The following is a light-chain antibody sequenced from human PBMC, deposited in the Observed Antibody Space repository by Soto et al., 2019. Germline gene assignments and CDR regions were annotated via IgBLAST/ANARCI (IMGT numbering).Light chain of an antibody. CDR2: GIS. J-gene: IGLJ1*01. V-gene: IGLV2-14*01. CDR1: SGDVGGYNY. Sequence: QSVLTQPASVSGSPGQSITISCTGTSGDVGGYNYVSWYQQHPGKAPKLVIHGISSRPSGVSERFSGSRSGNTASLTISGLKPEDEAYYFCSSYSNPATPCVFGTGTKLTVL. CDR3: SSYSNPATPCV.